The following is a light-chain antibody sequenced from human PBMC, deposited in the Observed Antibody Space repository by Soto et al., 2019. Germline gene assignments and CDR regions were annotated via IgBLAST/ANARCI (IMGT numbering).Light chain of an antibody. Sequence: EIVFTQSPGTLSLSPGERATLSCRASQSVSSTYLAWYQQKPGQAPRLLIYGASTRATGIPDRFSGSGSGTDFTLTISRLEPEDFAVYYCHQYGSSRGTFGQGTKVDI. V-gene: IGKV3-20*01. J-gene: IGKJ2*01. CDR1: QSVSSTY. CDR2: GAS. CDR3: HQYGSSRGT.